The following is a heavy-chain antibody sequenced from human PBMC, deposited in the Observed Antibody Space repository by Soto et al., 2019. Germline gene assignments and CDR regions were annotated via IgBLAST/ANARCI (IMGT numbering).Heavy chain of an antibody. CDR3: ARDRSGSRYFYHL. CDR1: VGSITSYY. V-gene: IGHV4-4*07. Sequence: SETLSLTGTVSVGSITSYYWSWMRQPAGKGLEWIGRIYTSGIANYNPSLKSRVTMSVDTSKNQFSLKLSSVTAADTAVYYCARDRSGSRYFYHLWGPGTLVTVSS. CDR2: IYTSGIA. J-gene: IGHJ5*02. D-gene: IGHD1-26*01.